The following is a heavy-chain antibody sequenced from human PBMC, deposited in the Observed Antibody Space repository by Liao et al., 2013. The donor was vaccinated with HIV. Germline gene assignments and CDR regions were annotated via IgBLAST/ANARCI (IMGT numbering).Heavy chain of an antibody. Sequence: QVQLQESGPGLVKPSQTLSLTCTVSGGSISSGSYYWSWIRQPAGKGLEWIGRIYTSGSTNYNPSLKSRVTISVHTSKNQFSLKLSSVTAADTAVYYCARDEIIPAAIPFDYWGQGTLVAVSS. V-gene: IGHV4-61*02. J-gene: IGHJ4*02. CDR1: GGSISSGSYY. CDR3: ARDEIIPAAIPFDY. D-gene: IGHD2-2*01. CDR2: IYTSGST.